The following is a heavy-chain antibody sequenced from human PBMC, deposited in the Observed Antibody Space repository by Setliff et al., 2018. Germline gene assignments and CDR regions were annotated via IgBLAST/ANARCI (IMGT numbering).Heavy chain of an antibody. J-gene: IGHJ6*03. V-gene: IGHV3-30*04. CDR2: ISYDGSNK. CDR1: RFTFSSYA. CDR3: ARDHEVVGSTRGTYYHYYHMDV. D-gene: IGHD1-26*01. Sequence: SLRLSCAASRFTFSSYAMHWVRQPPGKGLEWVAVISYDGSNKYYADSVKGRFTISRDNSKNTLYLQMNSLRPEDTAVYYCARDHEVVGSTRGTYYHYYHMDVWGKGTTVTVSS.